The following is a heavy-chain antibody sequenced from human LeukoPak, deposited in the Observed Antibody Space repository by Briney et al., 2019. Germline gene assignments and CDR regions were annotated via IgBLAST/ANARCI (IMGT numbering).Heavy chain of an antibody. D-gene: IGHD6-13*01. CDR2: TYYRSKWYN. J-gene: IGHJ6*02. CDR3: ARGVPVGHSARYSRGYYGMDV. CDR1: GDSVSSNSAA. Sequence: SQTLSLTCAISGDSVSSNSAAWNWIRQSPSRGLEWLGRTYYRSKWYNDYAVSVKSRITINPDTSKNQFSLQLNSVTPEDTAVYYCARGVPVGHSARYSRGYYGMDVRGQGTTVTVSS. V-gene: IGHV6-1*01.